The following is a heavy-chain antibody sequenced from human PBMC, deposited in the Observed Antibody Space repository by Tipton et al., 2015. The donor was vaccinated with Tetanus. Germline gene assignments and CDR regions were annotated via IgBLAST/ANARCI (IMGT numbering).Heavy chain of an antibody. CDR2: ISWNSGSI. CDR3: AKDILAVAGYYFDY. V-gene: IGHV3-9*01. D-gene: IGHD6-19*01. CDR1: GFTFDDYA. Sequence: TASGFTFDDYAMHWVRQATGKGLEWVSGISWNSGSIGYADSVKSRFTISRDNAMNSLYLQMNSLRAEDTALYYCAKDILAVAGYYFDYWGQGTLVTASS. J-gene: IGHJ4*02.